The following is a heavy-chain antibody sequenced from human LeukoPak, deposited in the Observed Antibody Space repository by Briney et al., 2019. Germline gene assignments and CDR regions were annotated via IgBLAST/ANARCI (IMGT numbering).Heavy chain of an antibody. Sequence: GASVKVSCKVSGYTLTELSMHWVRQAPGKGLEWMGGFDPEDGETIYAQKFQGRVTITADESTSTAYMELSSLRSEDTAVYYCARGGPGAYTIFDWFDPWGQGTLVTVSS. D-gene: IGHD3-3*01. V-gene: IGHV1-24*01. CDR2: FDPEDGET. CDR3: ARGGPGAYTIFDWFDP. CDR1: GYTLTELS. J-gene: IGHJ5*02.